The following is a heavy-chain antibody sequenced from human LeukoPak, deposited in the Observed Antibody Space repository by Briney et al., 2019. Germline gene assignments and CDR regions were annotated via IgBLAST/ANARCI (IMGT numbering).Heavy chain of an antibody. J-gene: IGHJ4*02. D-gene: IGHD4-17*01. CDR3: ARDIAYGDYVFDY. CDR1: GGSFSGYY. V-gene: IGHV4-59*01. Sequence: PSETLSLTCAVYGGSFSGYYWSWIRQPPGKGLEWIGYIYYSGSTNYNPSLKSRVTISVDTSKNQFSLKLSSVTAADTAVYYCARDIAYGDYVFDYWGQGTLVTVSS. CDR2: IYYSGST.